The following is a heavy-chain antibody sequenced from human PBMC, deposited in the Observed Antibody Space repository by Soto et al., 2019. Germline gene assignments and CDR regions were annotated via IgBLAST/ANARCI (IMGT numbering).Heavy chain of an antibody. CDR2: IYTNEHI. V-gene: IGHV4-4*07. Sequence: PSETLSLTCPFSCGSISPYYWSFLRHPAGKGLELIGRIYTNEHINYNPSLRSRLTLSVDTSRNQFSLKLSSVTAADTAVYYCARDRLGEDQQPFDYWGQGTLVTVSS. CDR1: CGSISPYY. D-gene: IGHD6-13*01. CDR3: ARDRLGEDQQPFDY. J-gene: IGHJ4*02.